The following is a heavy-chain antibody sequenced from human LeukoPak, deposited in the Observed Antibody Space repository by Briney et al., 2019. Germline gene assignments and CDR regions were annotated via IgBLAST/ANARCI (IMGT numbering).Heavy chain of an antibody. D-gene: IGHD2-2*02. V-gene: IGHV3-11*04. CDR3: ARDYLPASYQLLYGGCWFDP. J-gene: IGHJ5*02. CDR2: ISSSGSML. CDR1: GFTFSDYY. Sequence: GGSLRLSCAVSGFTFSDYYMSWVRQAPGKGLEWVSYISSSGSMLHYADSVEVRFTISRDNAKNSLYLQMNSLRAEDTAVYYCARDYLPASYQLLYGGCWFDPWGQGTLVTVSS.